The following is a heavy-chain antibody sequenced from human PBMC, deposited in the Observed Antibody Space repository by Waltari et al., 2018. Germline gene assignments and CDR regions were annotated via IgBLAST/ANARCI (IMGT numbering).Heavy chain of an antibody. CDR1: GGTFSSYA. D-gene: IGHD4-17*01. Sequence: QVQLVQSGAAVKKPGSSVKVSCKASGGTFSSYAISWVRQAPGQGLEWMGGIIPIFGTANYAQKFQGRVTITADESTSTAYMELSSLRSEDTAVYYCAREGVDGDYSTNWFDPWGQGTLVTVSS. V-gene: IGHV1-69*12. J-gene: IGHJ5*02. CDR2: IIPIFGTA. CDR3: AREGVDGDYSTNWFDP.